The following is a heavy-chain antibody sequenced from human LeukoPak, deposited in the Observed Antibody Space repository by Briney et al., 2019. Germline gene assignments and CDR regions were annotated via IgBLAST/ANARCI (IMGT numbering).Heavy chain of an antibody. J-gene: IGHJ4*02. V-gene: IGHV4-61*02. CDR1: GGSISSGGYY. CDR3: ARELLSGDPSIGN. D-gene: IGHD7-27*01. CDR2: ISTNGGT. Sequence: SETLSLTCTVSGGSISSGGYYWNWVRQPAGKGLEWIGRISTNGGTNYNPSLNSRVTISVDTSKNQFSLNLNSVTAADTAVYYCARELLSGDPSIGNWGQGTLGTVSA.